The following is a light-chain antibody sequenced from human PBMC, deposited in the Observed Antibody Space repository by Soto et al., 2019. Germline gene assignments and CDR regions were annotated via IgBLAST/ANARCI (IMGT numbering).Light chain of an antibody. V-gene: IGLV2-14*01. CDR1: SSDVGGYNY. Sequence: QSVLTQPASVCGSPGQTITISCTGTSSDVGGYNYLSWYQQHPGKAPKVMIYEVSNRPSGVSNRFSGSKSGNTASLTISGLQAEDEADYFCSSYTTSGTPVFGGGTKLTVL. CDR2: EVS. CDR3: SSYTTSGTPV. J-gene: IGLJ3*02.